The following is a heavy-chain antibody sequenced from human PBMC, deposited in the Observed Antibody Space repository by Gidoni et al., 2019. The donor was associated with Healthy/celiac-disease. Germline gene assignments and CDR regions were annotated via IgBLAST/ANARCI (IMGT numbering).Heavy chain of an antibody. CDR2: IGTAGDT. CDR1: GFTFSSYD. J-gene: IGHJ3*02. Sequence: EVQLVESGGGLVQPGGSLRLSCAASGFTFSSYDMHWVRQATGKGLEWVSAIGTAGDTYYPGSVKGRFTISRENAKNSLYLQMNSLRAGDTAVYYCARAVGNYGDAFDIWGQGTMVTVSS. V-gene: IGHV3-13*01. D-gene: IGHD1-7*01. CDR3: ARAVGNYGDAFDI.